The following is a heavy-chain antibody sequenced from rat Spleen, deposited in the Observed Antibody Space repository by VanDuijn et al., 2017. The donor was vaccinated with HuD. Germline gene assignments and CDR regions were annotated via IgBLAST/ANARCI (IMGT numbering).Heavy chain of an antibody. V-gene: IGHV5S13*01. CDR2: ISTGGGNT. J-gene: IGHJ1*01. CDR3: TRVPYSGLNWYFDF. Sequence: EVQLVETGGGLVQPGRSLKLSCAASGFTFSNYGMAWVRQAPTKGLEWVASISTGGGNTYYRDSVKGRFTISRDNAKSTLYLQMNSLRSEDTATYYCTRVPYSGLNWYFDFWGPGTMVTVSS. D-gene: IGHD4-3*01. CDR1: GFTFSNYG.